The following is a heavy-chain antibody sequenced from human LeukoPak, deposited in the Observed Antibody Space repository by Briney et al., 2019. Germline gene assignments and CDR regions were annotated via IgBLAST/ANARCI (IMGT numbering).Heavy chain of an antibody. CDR3: AGLVGRYSSGLYYYYFDY. Sequence: SETLSLTCTVSGDSINSLDLWSWVRQPPGKGLEWIGEMYLSGTTHSNPSVKSRVTISIYKSKNQFFLSSVTAADTAVYYCAGLVGRYSSGLYYYYFDYWGQGTLVTVSS. J-gene: IGHJ4*02. V-gene: IGHV4-4*02. CDR2: MYLSGTT. D-gene: IGHD3-22*01. CDR1: GDSINSLDL.